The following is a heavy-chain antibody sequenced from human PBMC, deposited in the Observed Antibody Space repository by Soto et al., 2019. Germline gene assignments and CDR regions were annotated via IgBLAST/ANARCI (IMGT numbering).Heavy chain of an antibody. CDR1: GYTFTNFD. J-gene: IGHJ5*02. V-gene: IGHV1-8*01. CDR3: AKMDYNPGSPGNWFDP. CDR2: MNPNRGNT. Sequence: QVQLVQSGAEVKKPGASVKVSCKASGYTFTNFDFNWVRQATGQGLEWLGWMNPNRGNTGYAKKFQGRVTMTRYTPISTAYMELSSLTSEDTAMYYCAKMDYNPGSPGNWFDPWGQGILVTVSS. D-gene: IGHD3-10*01.